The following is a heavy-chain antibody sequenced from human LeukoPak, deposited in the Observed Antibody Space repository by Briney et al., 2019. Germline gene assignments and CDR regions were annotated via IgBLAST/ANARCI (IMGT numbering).Heavy chain of an antibody. CDR3: ARGEVPADI. Sequence: KVSCXXXXGTXSSYAXSWVGQAAGQGLEWMGCIIPISGTANYAQKFQPRVTITADESTSTAYMELSSLRSEDTAVYYCARGEVPADIWGQGTMVTVSS. D-gene: IGHD3-10*01. V-gene: IGHV1-69*01. J-gene: IGHJ3*02. CDR2: IIPISGTA. CDR1: XGTXSSYA.